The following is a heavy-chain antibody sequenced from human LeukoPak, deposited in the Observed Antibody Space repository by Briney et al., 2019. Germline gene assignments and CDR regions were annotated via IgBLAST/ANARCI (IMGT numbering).Heavy chain of an antibody. D-gene: IGHD6-13*01. CDR2: INHSGST. Sequence: SETLSLTCAVYGGSFSGYYWSWIRQPPGKGLEWIGEINHSGSTNYNPSLKSRVTISVDTSKNQFSLKLSSVTAADTAVYYCARGWYSSSWYFDYCGQGTLVTVSS. J-gene: IGHJ4*02. CDR1: GGSFSGYY. V-gene: IGHV4-34*01. CDR3: ARGWYSSSWYFDY.